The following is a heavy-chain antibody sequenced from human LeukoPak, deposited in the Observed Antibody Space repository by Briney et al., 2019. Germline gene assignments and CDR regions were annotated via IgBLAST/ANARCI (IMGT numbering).Heavy chain of an antibody. Sequence: TSETLSLTCAVYGGSFSGYYWSWIRQPPGKGLEWIGEINHSGSTNYNPSLKSRVTISVDTSKNQFSLKLSSVTAADTAVYYCARSPDYYDSSGYYFDYWGQGTLVTVSS. J-gene: IGHJ4*02. CDR3: ARSPDYYDSSGYYFDY. CDR2: INHSGST. CDR1: GGSFSGYY. D-gene: IGHD3-22*01. V-gene: IGHV4-34*01.